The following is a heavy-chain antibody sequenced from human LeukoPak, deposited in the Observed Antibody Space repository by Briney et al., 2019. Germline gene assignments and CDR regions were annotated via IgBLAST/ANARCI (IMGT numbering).Heavy chain of an antibody. J-gene: IGHJ4*02. CDR3: ARMMDSSSSLFDY. D-gene: IGHD6-6*01. CDR1: GGFMTGHY. V-gene: IGHV4-4*09. Sequence: PSETLSLTCNVSGGFMTGHYWTWIRQTPGKGLEWIGYIYTSGSTNYNPSLKSRVTISVDTSKNQFSLKLSSVTAADTAVYYCARMMDSSSSLFDYWGQGTLVTVSS. CDR2: IYTSGST.